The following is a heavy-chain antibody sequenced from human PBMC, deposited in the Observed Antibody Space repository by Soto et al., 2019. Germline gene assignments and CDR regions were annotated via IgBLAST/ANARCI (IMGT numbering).Heavy chain of an antibody. CDR2: INAGNGNT. J-gene: IGHJ5*02. D-gene: IGHD3-9*01. CDR3: AISSCRWFSWFDP. Sequence: QVQLVQSGAEVKKPGASVKVSCKASGYTFTSYAMHWVRQAPGQRLEWMGWINAGNGNTKYSQKFQGRVTITRDTSASTAYMELSSLRSEDTAVYYCAISSCRWFSWFDPWGQGTLVTVSS. V-gene: IGHV1-3*01. CDR1: GYTFTSYA.